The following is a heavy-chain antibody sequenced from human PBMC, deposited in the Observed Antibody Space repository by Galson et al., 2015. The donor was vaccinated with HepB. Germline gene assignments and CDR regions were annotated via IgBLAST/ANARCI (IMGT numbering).Heavy chain of an antibody. CDR2: IGGYGFDT. Sequence: SLRLSCAASGFTFSSCAMTWVRQAPGKGLEWISSIGGYGFDTYYADSVKGRFTISRDNSKDTVYLQMNSLRVDDTAVYFCAKGQPRTSIFGVVIMAWDYWGQGTRVTVSS. V-gene: IGHV3-23*01. CDR1: GFTFSSCA. J-gene: IGHJ4*02. D-gene: IGHD3-3*02. CDR3: AKGQPRTSIFGVVIMAWDY.